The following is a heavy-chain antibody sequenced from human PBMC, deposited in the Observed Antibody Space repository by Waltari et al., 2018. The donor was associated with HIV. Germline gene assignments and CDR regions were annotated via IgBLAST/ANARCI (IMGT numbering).Heavy chain of an antibody. V-gene: IGHV1-18*01. CDR1: GYTFTRYG. J-gene: IGHJ4*02. CDR2: VSAYNGNT. CDR3: ARINCTSVSCYASLDY. Sequence: QFQLVQSGAEVKKTGASVTVSCKASGYTFTRYGISWVRQAPGQGLEWMGWVSAYNGNTNYAQKLQGRVTMTTDTSTSTAYMELRSLRSDDTAVYYCARINCTSVSCYASLDYWGQGTLVTVSS. D-gene: IGHD2-2*01.